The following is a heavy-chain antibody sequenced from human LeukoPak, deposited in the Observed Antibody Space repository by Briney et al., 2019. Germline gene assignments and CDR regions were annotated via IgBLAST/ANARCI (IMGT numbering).Heavy chain of an antibody. CDR2: IYSGGST. V-gene: IGHV3-53*01. Sequence: TGGSLRLSCAASGFTVSSNYMSWVRQAPGKGLEWVSVIYSGGSTYYADSVKGRFTISRDNSKNTLYLQMNSLRAEDTAVYYCATGSYYGSGSYFDYWGQGTLVTVSS. D-gene: IGHD3-10*01. CDR1: GFTVSSNY. CDR3: ATGSYYGSGSYFDY. J-gene: IGHJ4*02.